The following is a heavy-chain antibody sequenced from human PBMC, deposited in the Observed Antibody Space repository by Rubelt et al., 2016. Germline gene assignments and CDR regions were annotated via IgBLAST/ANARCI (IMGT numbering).Heavy chain of an antibody. CDR3: ARESSSGWYIDY. J-gene: IGHJ4*02. CDR1: GGTFSSYA. D-gene: IGHD6-19*01. Sequence: LVQSGAEVKKPGSSVKVSCKASGGTFSSYAISWVRQAPGQGLEWMGIINPSGGSTSYAQKFQGRVTMTRDTSTSTAYMELSSLRSEDTAVYYCARESSSGWYIDYWGQGTLVTVSS. V-gene: IGHV1-46*01. CDR2: INPSGGST.